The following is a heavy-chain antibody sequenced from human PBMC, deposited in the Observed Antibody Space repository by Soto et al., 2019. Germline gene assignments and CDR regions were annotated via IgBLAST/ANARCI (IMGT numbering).Heavy chain of an antibody. CDR3: ARLDAPRDRAFDI. J-gene: IGHJ3*02. Sequence: EVQLVESGGGLVQPGGSLKLSCAGSGFTFSGSAIHWVRHASGKGLEWVARIRDKANNYATGYAASVKGNMTISRDDSKNTTVLQMNSLNTEDTAVYYCARLDAPRDRAFDIWGQGTMVTVSS. CDR2: IRDKANNYAT. V-gene: IGHV3-73*01. CDR1: GFTFSGSA.